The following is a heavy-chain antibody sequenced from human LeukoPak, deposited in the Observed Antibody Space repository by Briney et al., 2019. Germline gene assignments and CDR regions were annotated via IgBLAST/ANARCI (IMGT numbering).Heavy chain of an antibody. CDR3: ASIGGDSSGGWNI. CDR2: MNPKSGNT. V-gene: IGHV1-8*01. J-gene: IGHJ3*02. CDR1: GYTFTSYD. D-gene: IGHD6-19*01. Sequence: ASVKVSXKASGYTFTSYDINLVRQATGQGLEWMGWMNPKSGNTGYAQKFQGRVTMTRNTSVNTPDIALSSLSSDDRDVCDCASIGGDSSGGWNIWGEGTMVTVSS.